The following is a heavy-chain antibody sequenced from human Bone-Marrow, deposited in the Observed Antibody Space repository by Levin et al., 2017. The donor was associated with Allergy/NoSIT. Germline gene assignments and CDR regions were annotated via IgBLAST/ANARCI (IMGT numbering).Heavy chain of an antibody. CDR2: IIPIFGTA. Sequence: SVKVSCKASGGTFSSYAISWVRQAPGQGLEWMGGIIPIFGTANYAQKFQGRVTITADESTSTAYMELSSLRSEDTAVYYCAREARDGYNFFDYWGQGTLVTVSS. D-gene: IGHD5-24*01. V-gene: IGHV1-69*13. CDR3: AREARDGYNFFDY. CDR1: GGTFSSYA. J-gene: IGHJ4*02.